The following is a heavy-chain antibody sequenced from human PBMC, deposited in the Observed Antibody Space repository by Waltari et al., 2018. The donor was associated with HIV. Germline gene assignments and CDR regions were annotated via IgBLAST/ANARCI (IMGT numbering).Heavy chain of an antibody. Sequence: QLQLQASGPGLVKPSANLSLTCTVSGGSISSSSYSWGWDRQPPGKGLEWIGSIYYSWSTYYNPSLKSLVTISVDTSKNQFSLKLSSVTAADTAVYYCARQRYSSSWPYYYGMDVWGQGTTVTVSS. J-gene: IGHJ6*02. CDR1: GGSISSSSYS. CDR2: IYYSWST. V-gene: IGHV4-39*01. CDR3: ARQRYSSSWPYYYGMDV. D-gene: IGHD6-13*01.